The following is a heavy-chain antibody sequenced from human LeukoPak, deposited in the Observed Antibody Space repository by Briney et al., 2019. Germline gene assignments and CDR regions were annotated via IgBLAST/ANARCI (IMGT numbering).Heavy chain of an antibody. CDR3: ARGLVVPAAPFDL. V-gene: IGHV1-2*02. J-gene: IGHJ4*02. D-gene: IGHD2-2*01. CDR2: ISTNSGGT. Sequence: GSLRLSCTASGFTFTGYSMNWVRQAPGHGLEWMGCISTNSGGTTYAHTFQVRVTIARDTSNSIAYMELSRLRSDDPAVYYCARGLVVPAAPFDLWGEGTLVPVSS. CDR1: GFTFTGYS.